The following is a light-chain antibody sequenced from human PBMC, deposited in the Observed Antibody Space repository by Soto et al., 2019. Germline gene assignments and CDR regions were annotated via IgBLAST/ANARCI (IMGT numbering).Light chain of an antibody. CDR2: AAS. J-gene: IGKJ4*01. CDR1: HGISTW. V-gene: IGKV1-12*01. Sequence: DIQMTQSPASVSASVGDRVTITCRSSHGISTWLAWYQQKPGNAPRLLIYAASSLQSGVPSRFSGSGSGTEFTLTISSLQPEDFATYYCLQANSGPLTFGGGTKVEIK. CDR3: LQANSGPLT.